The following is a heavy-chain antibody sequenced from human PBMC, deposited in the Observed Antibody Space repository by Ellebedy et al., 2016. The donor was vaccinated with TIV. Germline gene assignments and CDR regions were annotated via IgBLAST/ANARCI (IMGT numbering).Heavy chain of an antibody. D-gene: IGHD3-3*01. Sequence: SVKVSXXASGGTFSSYAISWVRQAPGQGLEWMGGIIPIFGTANYAQKFQGRVTITADESTSTAYMELSSLRSEDTAVYYCARTDDFWSGYASAHVVVTAILGPFDYWGQGTLVTVSS. CDR3: ARTDDFWSGYASAHVVVTAILGPFDY. J-gene: IGHJ4*02. V-gene: IGHV1-69*13. CDR2: IIPIFGTA. CDR1: GGTFSSYA.